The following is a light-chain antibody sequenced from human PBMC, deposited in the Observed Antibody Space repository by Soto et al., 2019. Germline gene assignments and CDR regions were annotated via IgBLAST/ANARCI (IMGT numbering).Light chain of an antibody. V-gene: IGKV3-11*01. J-gene: IGKJ3*01. CDR1: QSVNTY. CDR2: DAS. Sequence: EVELTQSPATLSLSPGERATLSCRASQSVNTYLAWYQQKPGQAPRLLIYDASNRATGIPARFSGSGSGTDFTLTISSLEPDDFAVYYCQQYNTWHFGPGTTVDFK. CDR3: QQYNTWH.